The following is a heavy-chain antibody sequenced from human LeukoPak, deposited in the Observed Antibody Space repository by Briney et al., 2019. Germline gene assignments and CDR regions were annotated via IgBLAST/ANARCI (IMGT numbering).Heavy chain of an antibody. D-gene: IGHD4-17*01. CDR1: GCTFTGYY. CDR3: ARVNDYGDYGGY. J-gene: IGHJ4*02. Sequence: ASVKVSCKASGCTFTGYYMHWVRQAPGQGLEWMGWINPNSGGTNYAQKFQGRVTMTRDTSISTAYMELSRLRSDDTAVYYCARVNDYGDYGGYWGQGTLVTVSS. CDR2: INPNSGGT. V-gene: IGHV1-2*02.